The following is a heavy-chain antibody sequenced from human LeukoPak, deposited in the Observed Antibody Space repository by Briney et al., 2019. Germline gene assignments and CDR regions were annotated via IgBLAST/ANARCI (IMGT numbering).Heavy chain of an antibody. CDR3: ARGQLVRGYYYYYMDV. J-gene: IGHJ6*03. CDR2: IYTSGST. D-gene: IGHD6-6*01. CDR1: GGSISSYY. V-gene: IGHV4-4*09. Sequence: PSETLSLTCTVSGGSISSYYWSWIRQPPGKGLEWIGYIYTSGSTNYNPSLKSRVTISVDTSKNQFSLKLSSVTAADTAVYYCARGQLVRGYYYYYMDVWGKGTTVTVSS.